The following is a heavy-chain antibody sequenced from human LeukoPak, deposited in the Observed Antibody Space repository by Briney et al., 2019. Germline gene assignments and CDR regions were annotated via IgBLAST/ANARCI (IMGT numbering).Heavy chain of an antibody. J-gene: IGHJ4*02. V-gene: IGHV4-34*01. D-gene: IGHD3-10*01. CDR2: INHSGST. CDR3: ARGGFYGHPFDF. CDR1: GGSFSGYY. Sequence: SETLSLTCAVYGGSFSGYYWSWIRQPPGKGLEWIGEINHSGSTNYSPSLESRVTISVDTSNNQVSLNLNSVTAADTAIYFCARGGFYGHPFDFGGQGTLVTVSS.